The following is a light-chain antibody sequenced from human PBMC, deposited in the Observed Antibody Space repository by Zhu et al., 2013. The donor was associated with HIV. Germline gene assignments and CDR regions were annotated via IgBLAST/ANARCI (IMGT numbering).Light chain of an antibody. Sequence: DIQLTQSPSFLSASVGDRVTITCRASQGISSYLAWYQQKPGKAPKLLIYTTSTLQSGVPSRFSGSGSTTDFTLTINNLQPEDSAIYFCQQSQTFPLTFGGGTKVEI. V-gene: IGKV1-9*01. CDR2: TTS. J-gene: IGKJ4*01. CDR1: QGISSY. CDR3: QQSQTFPLT.